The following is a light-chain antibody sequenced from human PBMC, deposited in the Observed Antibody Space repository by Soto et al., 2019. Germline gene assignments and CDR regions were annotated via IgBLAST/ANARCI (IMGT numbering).Light chain of an antibody. J-gene: IGLJ2*01. CDR2: DVS. Sequence: QSVLTQPRSVSGSPGQSVTISCTGTSSDVGGYNYGSWYQQHPGKAPKLMIYDVSKRPSGVPDRFSGSKSGNTASLTISGLQAEDEADYYCCSYAGSYTFVVFGGGTKLTVL. CDR1: SSDVGGYNY. CDR3: CSYAGSYTFVV. V-gene: IGLV2-11*01.